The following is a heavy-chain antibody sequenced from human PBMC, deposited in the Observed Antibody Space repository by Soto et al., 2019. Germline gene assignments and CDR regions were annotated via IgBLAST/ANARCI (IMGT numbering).Heavy chain of an antibody. CDR3: AKVIGTRIYRGYVDY. CDR2: IGHITTTP. Sequence: EVQLLESGGGLVQRGGSLRLSCVVSGFTFTNNAMSWVRQAPGKGLEWVSLIGHITTTPHYPDSVRGPFTISRDTSRITLYLQMNSLRAEDTAIYYCAKVIGTRIYRGYVDYWGQGTLVAVSS. CDR1: GFTFTNNA. D-gene: IGHD1-1*01. J-gene: IGHJ4*02. V-gene: IGHV3-23*01.